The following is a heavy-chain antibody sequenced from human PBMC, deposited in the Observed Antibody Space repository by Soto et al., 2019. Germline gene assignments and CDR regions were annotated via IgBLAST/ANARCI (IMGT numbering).Heavy chain of an antibody. Sequence: EVQLVESGGGLVQPGGSLRLSCAASGFTFSSYWMSWVRQAPGKGLEWVANIKQDGSEKYYVDSVKGRFTISRDNAKNSLYLQMNILRAEDTAVYYCARVSYGYYFDYWGQGTLVTVSS. D-gene: IGHD4-17*01. CDR1: GFTFSSYW. CDR2: IKQDGSEK. J-gene: IGHJ4*02. V-gene: IGHV3-7*01. CDR3: ARVSYGYYFDY.